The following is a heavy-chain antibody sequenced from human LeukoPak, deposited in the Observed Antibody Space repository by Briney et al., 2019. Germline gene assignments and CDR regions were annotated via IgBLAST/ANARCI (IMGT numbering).Heavy chain of an antibody. CDR3: ARHVPHENGNKRGFEH. V-gene: IGHV4-39*01. J-gene: IGHJ4*02. D-gene: IGHD2/OR15-2a*01. Sequence: KPSETLSLTCTVSGDSITSSDYCWGWIRQPPGKGLEWIASIYHSGSTYYNPSLKSRVTISVDTSKNHFSLMLSSVSAADTAVYHCARHVPHENGNKRGFEHWGQGTLVTVSS. CDR2: IYHSGST. CDR1: GDSITSSDYC.